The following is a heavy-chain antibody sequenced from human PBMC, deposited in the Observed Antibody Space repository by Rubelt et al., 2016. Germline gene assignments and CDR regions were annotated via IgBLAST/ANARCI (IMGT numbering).Heavy chain of an antibody. J-gene: IGHJ6*02. CDR1: GFTFSTYW. V-gene: IGHV3-7*04. Sequence: EVQLVESGGGLVQAGGSLRLSCAASGFTFSTYWMSWVRQAPGKGLEWVANIKQDGGEKNYLDSVKGRFTISRDNAKNSLYLQMSSLRGEDTAVYYCGRDMNVWGQGTTVTVSS. CDR3: GRDMNV. CDR2: IKQDGGEK.